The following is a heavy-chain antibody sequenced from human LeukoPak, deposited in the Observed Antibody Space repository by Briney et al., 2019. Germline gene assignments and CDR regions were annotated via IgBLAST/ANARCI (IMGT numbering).Heavy chain of an antibody. CDR2: TWYDGNNQ. CDR3: ARGVVRYFDY. Sequence: PGGSLRLSCAASGFTFSSYGMHWVRQAPGKGLEWVAVTWYDGNNQYYADSVKGRFTIPRDNSKNTLYLQMNSLRAEDTAVYYCARGVVRYFDYWGQGALVTVSS. D-gene: IGHD3-9*01. CDR1: GFTFSSYG. J-gene: IGHJ4*02. V-gene: IGHV3-33*01.